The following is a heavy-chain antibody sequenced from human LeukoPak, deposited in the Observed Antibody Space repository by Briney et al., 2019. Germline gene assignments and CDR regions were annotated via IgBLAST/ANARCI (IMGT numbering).Heavy chain of an antibody. CDR3: AKGIISVLDY. Sequence: PGGSLRRSCAASGFTFSNYAMSWVRQAPGKGLEWVSGISAGGSTTFYADSVRGRFTISRDNSKNTLFLQMNSLRAEDAALYYCAKGIISVLDYWGQGTLVT. CDR1: GFTFSNYA. V-gene: IGHV3-23*01. D-gene: IGHD2-21*01. J-gene: IGHJ4*02. CDR2: ISAGGSTT.